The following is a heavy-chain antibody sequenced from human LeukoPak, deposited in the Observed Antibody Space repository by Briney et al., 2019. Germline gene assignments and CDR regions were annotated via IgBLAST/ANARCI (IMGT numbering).Heavy chain of an antibody. Sequence: SETLSLTCTVSGGSISSGGYYWSWIRQPPGKGLEWIGYIYHSGSTYYNPSLKSRVTISVDRSKNQFSLKLSSVTAADTAVYYCAEGGHYYSYWGQGTLVTVSS. D-gene: IGHD3-10*01. CDR1: GGSISSGGYY. V-gene: IGHV4-30-2*01. J-gene: IGHJ4*02. CDR2: IYHSGST. CDR3: AEGGHYYSY.